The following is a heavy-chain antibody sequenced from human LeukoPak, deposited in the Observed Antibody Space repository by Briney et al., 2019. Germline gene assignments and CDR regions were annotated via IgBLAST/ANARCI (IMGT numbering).Heavy chain of an antibody. Sequence: GGSLRLSCAASGFTFTDYAMSWVRQDPEKGLEWISTISDNGGETYYADSVKGRFAISRDNSKNTLFLQMNSLRAEDSAVYYCTTDRERDPSVYYLVGGQGTLITVSS. V-gene: IGHV3-23*01. CDR3: TTDRERDPSVYYLV. CDR1: GFTFTDYA. CDR2: ISDNGGET. J-gene: IGHJ4*02. D-gene: IGHD3-22*01.